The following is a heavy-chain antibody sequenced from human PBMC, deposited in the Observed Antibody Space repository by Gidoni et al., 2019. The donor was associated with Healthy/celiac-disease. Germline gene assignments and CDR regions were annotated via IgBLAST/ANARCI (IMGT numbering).Heavy chain of an antibody. D-gene: IGHD4-4*01. CDR2: IYSGGST. V-gene: IGHV3-53*01. CDR1: GFTVSNNY. Sequence: EVQLVESGGGLIQPGGSLRLSCAAYGFTVSNNYMRWVRQAPGKGLEWVSVIYSGGSTYYADSVKGRFTISRDNSKNTLYLQMNSLRAEDTAVYYCARGDLDLDAVTTPPPRYWGQGTLVTVSS. CDR3: ARGDLDLDAVTTPPPRY. J-gene: IGHJ4*02.